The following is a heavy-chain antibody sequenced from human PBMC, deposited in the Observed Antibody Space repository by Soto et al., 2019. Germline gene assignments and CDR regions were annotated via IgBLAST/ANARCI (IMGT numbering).Heavy chain of an antibody. D-gene: IGHD2-2*01. J-gene: IGHJ6*02. CDR3: ARDRALIPGSTSYYYYYGMDV. CDR1: GFTVSSNY. Sequence: PGGSLRLSCAASGFTVSSNYMSWVRQAPGKGLEWVSVIYSGGSTYYADSVKGRFTISRDNSKNTLYLQMNSLRAEDTAVYYCARDRALIPGSTSYYYYYGMDVWGQGTTVTV. V-gene: IGHV3-66*01. CDR2: IYSGGST.